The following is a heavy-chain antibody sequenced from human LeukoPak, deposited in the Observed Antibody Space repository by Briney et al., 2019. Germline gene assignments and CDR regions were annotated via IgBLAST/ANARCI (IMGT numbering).Heavy chain of an antibody. CDR1: GGSFSGYY. J-gene: IGHJ4*02. V-gene: IGHV4-34*01. CDR2: INHSGST. Sequence: KPSETLSLTCAVYGGSFSGYYWSRIRQPPGKGLEWIGEINHSGSTNYNPSLKSRVTISVDTSKNQFSLKLSSVTAADTAVYYCARGITMVRGVLYYFDYWGQGTLVTVSS. CDR3: ARGITMVRGVLYYFDY. D-gene: IGHD3-10*01.